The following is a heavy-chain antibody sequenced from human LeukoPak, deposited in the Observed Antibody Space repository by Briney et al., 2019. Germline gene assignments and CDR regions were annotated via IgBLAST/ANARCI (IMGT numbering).Heavy chain of an antibody. Sequence: GGSLRLSCAASGFTFSSYAMSWVRQAPGKGLEWVSAISGSGGSTYYADSVKGRFTISRDNSKNTLYLQMNSLRAEDTAVYYCAKSPQRYCSGGSCILGYWGQGTLVTVSS. D-gene: IGHD2-15*01. J-gene: IGHJ4*02. CDR1: GFTFSSYA. CDR2: ISGSGGST. V-gene: IGHV3-23*01. CDR3: AKSPQRYCSGGSCILGY.